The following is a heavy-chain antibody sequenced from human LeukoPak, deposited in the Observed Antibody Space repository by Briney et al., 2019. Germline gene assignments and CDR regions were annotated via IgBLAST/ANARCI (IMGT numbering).Heavy chain of an antibody. CDR1: GFTFTRYY. J-gene: IGHJ3*02. CDR3: ASKWVTYYYNSSYYHYPTDVFDI. CDR2: INANSGGT. D-gene: IGHD3-22*01. Sequence: ASVKVSCKASGFTFTRYYLHWVRQAPGQGLEWMGWINANSGGTNYAQKFQGRVTMTRDTSISTAYMELSRLRSDDTAVYYCASKWVTYYYNSSYYHYPTDVFDIWGQGTMVTVSS. V-gene: IGHV1-2*02.